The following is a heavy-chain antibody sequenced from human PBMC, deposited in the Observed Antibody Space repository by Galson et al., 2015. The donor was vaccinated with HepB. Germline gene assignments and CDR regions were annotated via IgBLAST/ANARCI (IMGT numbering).Heavy chain of an antibody. Sequence: SVKVSCKASGYTFTGYYMHWVRQAPGQGLEWMGRINPNSGGTNYAQKFQGRVTMTRDTSISTAYMELSRLRSDDTAVYYCARASATGKYYFDYWGQGTLVTVSS. J-gene: IGHJ4*02. D-gene: IGHD2-15*01. CDR1: GYTFTGYY. CDR2: INPNSGGT. V-gene: IGHV1-2*06. CDR3: ARASATGKYYFDY.